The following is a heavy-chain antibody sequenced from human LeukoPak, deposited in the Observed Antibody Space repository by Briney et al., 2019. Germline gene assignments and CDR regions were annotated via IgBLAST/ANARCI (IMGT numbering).Heavy chain of an antibody. V-gene: IGHV3-11*01. J-gene: IGHJ3*02. CDR2: ISSSGSTI. CDR3: AKTYSSGWYGLLDAFDI. Sequence: GGSLRLSCAASGFTFSDHYMSWIRQAPGKGLEWVSYISSSGSTIYYADSVKGRFTISRDNARNTLYLQMNSLRAKDTAVYYCAKTYSSGWYGLLDAFDIWGQGTMVTVSS. CDR1: GFTFSDHY. D-gene: IGHD6-19*01.